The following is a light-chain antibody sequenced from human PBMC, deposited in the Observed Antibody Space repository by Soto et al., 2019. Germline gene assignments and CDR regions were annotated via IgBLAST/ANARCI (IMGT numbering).Light chain of an antibody. J-gene: IGKJ3*01. V-gene: IGKV3-20*01. CDR2: GAF. Sequence: EIVLTQSPGTLSLSPGERATLSCRASQNLSSKFLAWYQQKPGQSPRLLIYGAFYRATGIPDRFIGSGSGTDFTLTISSLEPEDFATYSCQQANSFPFTFGPGTKVDIK. CDR1: QNLSSKF. CDR3: QQANSFPFT.